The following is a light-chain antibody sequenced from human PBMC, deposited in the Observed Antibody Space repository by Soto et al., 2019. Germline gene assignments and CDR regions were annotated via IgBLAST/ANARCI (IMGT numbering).Light chain of an antibody. CDR1: QSISSY. CDR3: QQSYSKPYT. CDR2: AAS. V-gene: IGKV1-39*01. J-gene: IGKJ2*01. Sequence: DIQTTQSPSSLSASVGDRVTITCRASQSISSYVNWYQQRPGRAPKLLIHAASRLQSGVSSRFSGSGSGTDFTLTISSLQPEDFATYYCQQSYSKPYTFGQGTKLEIK.